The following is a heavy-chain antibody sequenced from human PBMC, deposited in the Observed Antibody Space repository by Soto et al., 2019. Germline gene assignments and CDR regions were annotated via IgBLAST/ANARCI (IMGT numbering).Heavy chain of an antibody. CDR3: ARGQEGIVATH. V-gene: IGHV4-34*01. J-gene: IGHJ4*02. D-gene: IGHD5-12*01. Sequence: QVQLQQWGAGLLKPSETLSLTCAANGGSLTGYYWSWIRQPPGKGLEWIGEIKDGGSTNYSPSLGSRVTISADTSKNQFSLRLNSVTAADTAVYFCARGQEGIVATHWDQGTLVTVSS. CDR1: GGSLTGYY. CDR2: IKDGGST.